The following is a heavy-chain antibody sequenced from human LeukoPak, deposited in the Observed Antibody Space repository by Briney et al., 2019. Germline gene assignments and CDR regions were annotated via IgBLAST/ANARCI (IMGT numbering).Heavy chain of an antibody. CDR3: ARLSPTVAGSPPFDY. Sequence: PSETLSLTCTVSGGSISSSSYYWGWIRQPPGKGLEWIGSIYYSGSTYYNPSLKSRVTISVDTSKNQFSLKLSSVTAADTAVYYCARLSPTVAGSPPFDYWGQGTLVTVSS. D-gene: IGHD6-19*01. CDR1: GGSISSSSYY. J-gene: IGHJ4*02. V-gene: IGHV4-39*07. CDR2: IYYSGST.